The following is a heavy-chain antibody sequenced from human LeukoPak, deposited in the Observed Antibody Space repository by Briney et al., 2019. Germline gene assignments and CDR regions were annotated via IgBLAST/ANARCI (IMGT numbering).Heavy chain of an antibody. D-gene: IGHD3-22*01. CDR2: ISTESKNA. CDR3: AIDYDSTGYQYGARSDH. V-gene: IGHV3-23*03. CDR1: GFTFRNYA. J-gene: IGHJ4*02. Sequence: GGSLRLSCAASGFTFRNYAMNWVRQAPGKGLEWVSLISTESKNAHYTDSARGRFTISRDDSKSTLYLQMNSLRAEDTTFYYCAIDYDSTGYQYGARSDHWGQGTLVIVSS.